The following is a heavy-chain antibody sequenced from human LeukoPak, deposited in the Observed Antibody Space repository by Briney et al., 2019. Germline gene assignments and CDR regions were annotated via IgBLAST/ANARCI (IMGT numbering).Heavy chain of an antibody. D-gene: IGHD3-22*01. J-gene: IGHJ4*02. CDR3: ARGLDTARSGYYYY. CDR2: IYSGGST. V-gene: IGHV3-53*01. CDR1: EFTVSSNY. Sequence: GGSLRLSCAASEFTVSSNYMSWIRQAPGKGLEWVSVIYSGGSTYYADSVKGRFTISRDNSKNTLYLQMNSLRAEDTAVYYCARGLDTARSGYYYYWGQGTLVTVSS.